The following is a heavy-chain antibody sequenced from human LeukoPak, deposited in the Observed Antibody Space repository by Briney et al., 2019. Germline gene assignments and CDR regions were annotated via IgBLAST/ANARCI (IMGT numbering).Heavy chain of an antibody. CDR2: INSDGSST. Sequence: PGGSLRLSCAASGFTFSSYWMHWVRQAPGKGLVWVSRINSDGSSTSYADSVKGRFTISRDNAKNTLYLQMNSLRAEDTAVYYCAKVHYGSSYYYYMDVWGKGTTVTVSS. D-gene: IGHD3-10*01. J-gene: IGHJ6*03. CDR3: AKVHYGSSYYYYMDV. V-gene: IGHV3-74*01. CDR1: GFTFSSYW.